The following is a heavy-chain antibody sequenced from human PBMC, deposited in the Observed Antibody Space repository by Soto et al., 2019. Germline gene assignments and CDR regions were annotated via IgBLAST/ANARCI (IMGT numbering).Heavy chain of an antibody. D-gene: IGHD4-17*01. CDR1: GGSISGYY. CDR2: IYYSGST. V-gene: IGHV4-59*01. CDR3: ARDYGDYVGLFDY. Sequence: PSETLSLTYTVSGGSISGYYGRWIRQPPGKGLEWIGYIYYSGSTNYNPSLKSRVTISVDTSKNQFSLKLSSVTAADTAVYYCARDYGDYVGLFDYWVQGTLVTVSS. J-gene: IGHJ4*02.